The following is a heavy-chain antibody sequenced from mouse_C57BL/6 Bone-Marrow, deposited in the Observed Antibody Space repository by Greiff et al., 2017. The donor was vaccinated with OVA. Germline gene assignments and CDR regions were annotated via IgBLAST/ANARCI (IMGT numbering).Heavy chain of an antibody. D-gene: IGHD2-4*01. J-gene: IGHJ1*03. CDR1: GYTFTDYY. CDR2: IYPGSGNT. CDR3: ASRDDYAWYFDV. V-gene: IGHV1-76*01. Sequence: QVQLQQSGAELVRPGASVKLSCKASGYTFTDYYINWVKQRPGQGLEWIARIYPGSGNTYYNEKFKGKATLTAEKSSSTAYMQLSSLTSEDSAVYYCASRDDYAWYFDVWGTGTTVTVSS.